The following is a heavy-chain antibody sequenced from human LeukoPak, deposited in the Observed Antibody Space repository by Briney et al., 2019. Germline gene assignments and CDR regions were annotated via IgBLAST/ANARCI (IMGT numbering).Heavy chain of an antibody. CDR1: GGSISSYY. Sequence: SETLSLTCTVSGGSISSYYWSWIRQPAGKGLEWIGRISTSVITNYNPSLKSRVTMSVDTPKNQFSLRLSSVTAADTAVYYCARGYCSGGSCYSLDYWGQGTLVTVSS. CDR2: ISTSVIT. V-gene: IGHV4-4*07. CDR3: ARGYCSGGSCYSLDY. D-gene: IGHD2-15*01. J-gene: IGHJ4*02.